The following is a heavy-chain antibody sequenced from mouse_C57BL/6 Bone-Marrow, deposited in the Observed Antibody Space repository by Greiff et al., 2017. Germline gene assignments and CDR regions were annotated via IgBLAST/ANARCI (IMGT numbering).Heavy chain of an antibody. J-gene: IGHJ2*01. Sequence: EVKLVESGGGLVKPGGSLKLSCAASGFTFSSYAMSWVRQTPEKRLEWVATISDGGSYTYYPDNVKGRFTISRDNAKNNLYLQMSHLKSEDTARYYCAREGLVYYFDYWGQGTTLTVSA. CDR1: GFTFSSYA. CDR3: AREGLVYYFDY. D-gene: IGHD3-1*01. V-gene: IGHV5-4*01. CDR2: ISDGGSYT.